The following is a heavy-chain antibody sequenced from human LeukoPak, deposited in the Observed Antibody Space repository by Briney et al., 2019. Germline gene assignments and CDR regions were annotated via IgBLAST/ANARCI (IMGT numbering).Heavy chain of an antibody. D-gene: IGHD4/OR15-4a*01. J-gene: IGHJ4*02. V-gene: IGHV4-39*01. CDR3: ARPRDYGFDY. CDR2: IYNGETT. Sequence: PSETLSLTCTVSGGSISSSSPYWGWICQPPGKGLEWIGTIYNGETTYYNSSLKSRVTISVDTSKNQFSLKLSSVTAADTAVYYCARPRDYGFDYWGQGTLVTVSS. CDR1: GGSISSSSPY.